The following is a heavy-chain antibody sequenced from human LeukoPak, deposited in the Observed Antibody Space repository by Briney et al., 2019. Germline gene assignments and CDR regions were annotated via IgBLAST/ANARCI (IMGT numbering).Heavy chain of an antibody. V-gene: IGHV4-31*03. CDR2: IYYSGST. D-gene: IGHD3-10*01. J-gene: IGHJ6*02. CDR3: ARGGDDYYYYYGMDV. Sequence: SETLSLTCTVSGGSISSGGYYWSWIRQHPGKGLEWIGYIYYSGSTYYNPSLKSRVTISVDTSKNQFSLKLSSVTAADTAVYYCARGGDDYYYYYGMDVWGQGTTVTVSS. CDR1: GGSISSGGYY.